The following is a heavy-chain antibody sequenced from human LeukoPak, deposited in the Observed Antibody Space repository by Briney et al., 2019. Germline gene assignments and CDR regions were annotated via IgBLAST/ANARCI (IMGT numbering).Heavy chain of an antibody. Sequence: RSGGSLRLSCAASGFTFSNAWMSWVRQAPGKGLEWVGRIKSKTDGGATDYAAPVKGRFTISRDDSKNTLYLQMNSLKTEDTAVYYCTTDGSGSYCIDYWGQGTLVTVSS. CDR3: TTDGSGSYCIDY. J-gene: IGHJ4*02. CDR2: IKSKTDGGAT. CDR1: GFTFSNAW. D-gene: IGHD3-10*01. V-gene: IGHV3-15*01.